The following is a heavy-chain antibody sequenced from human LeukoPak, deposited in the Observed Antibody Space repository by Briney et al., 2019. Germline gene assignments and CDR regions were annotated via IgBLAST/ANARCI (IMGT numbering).Heavy chain of an antibody. J-gene: IGHJ5*02. Sequence: SETLSLTCAVSGGAISSNYWSWLRQPPGKGLEWIGYIHTSGSTNYIPSLKSRVTISVDTSKNQFSLKLSSVTAADTAVYYCARGDAGYCTSSRCYGMRWFDPWGQGTLVTVSS. CDR3: ARGDAGYCTSSRCYGMRWFDP. CDR2: IHTSGST. D-gene: IGHD2-2*01. V-gene: IGHV4-4*09. CDR1: GGAISSNY.